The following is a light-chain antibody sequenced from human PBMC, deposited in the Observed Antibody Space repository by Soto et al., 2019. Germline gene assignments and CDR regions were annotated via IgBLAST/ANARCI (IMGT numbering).Light chain of an antibody. J-gene: IGLJ2*01. CDR2: RDN. Sequence: QSVLTQPPSASGTPGQRVAISCSGGSSDIGSNTVNWYLHLPGAAPKLLIYRDNQRPSGVPDRVSGSKSGPSASLTISGLRSADEADYFCSAWDDNIYGPVFGGGTKLTVL. CDR3: SAWDDNIYGPV. CDR1: SSDIGSNT. V-gene: IGLV1-44*01.